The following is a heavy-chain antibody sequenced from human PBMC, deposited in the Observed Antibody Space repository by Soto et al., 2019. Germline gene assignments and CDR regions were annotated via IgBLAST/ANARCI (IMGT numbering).Heavy chain of an antibody. CDR1: GYTFTSYY. J-gene: IGHJ6*02. CDR2: INPSGGST. D-gene: IGHD6-19*01. CDR3: ARGSSGWPGYYHYYGMDV. Sequence: ASVKVSCKASGYTFTSYYMHWVRQAPGQGLEWMGIINPSGGSTSYAQKFQGRVTMTRDTSTSTVYMELSGLRSEDTAVYYCARGSSGWPGYYHYYGMDVWGQGTTVTVSS. V-gene: IGHV1-46*01.